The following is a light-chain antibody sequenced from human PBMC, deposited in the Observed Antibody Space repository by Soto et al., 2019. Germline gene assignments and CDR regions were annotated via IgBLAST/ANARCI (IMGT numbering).Light chain of an antibody. CDR1: QTISSW. Sequence: DIQMTQSPSTLSGSVGDRVTITCRASQTISSWLAWYQQKPGKAPNLLIYKASTLESGVPLRFSGSGSGTEFTLTINSVQPDDSATYYCQQYSTSPYNFGQGTKLDIK. CDR3: QQYSTSPYN. V-gene: IGKV1-5*03. J-gene: IGKJ2*01. CDR2: KAS.